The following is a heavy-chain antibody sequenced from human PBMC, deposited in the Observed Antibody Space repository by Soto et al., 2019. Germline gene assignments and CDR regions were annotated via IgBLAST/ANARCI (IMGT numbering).Heavy chain of an antibody. V-gene: IGHV3-74*01. CDR3: ARGESGRYYFVY. CDR1: GFTFSSYW. CDR2: IRSDGSST. Sequence: EVQLVESGEGLVQPGGSLRLSCAASGFTFSSYWMHWVRQAPGKGLVWFARIRSDGSSTSYADSVRGRFTISRDNDRNTLDLPRNRMRAVDTAVYHCARGESGRYYFVYWRQGTIVTVSS. J-gene: IGHJ4*02. D-gene: IGHD3-10*01.